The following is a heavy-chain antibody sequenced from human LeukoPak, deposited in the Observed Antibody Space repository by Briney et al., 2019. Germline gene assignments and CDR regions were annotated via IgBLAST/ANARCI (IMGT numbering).Heavy chain of an antibody. Sequence: SETLSLTCTVSGGSITNNFYYWGWIRQPPGKGLEWIGSFYNSGRTYYNPSLKSRVTITADLSTNQFALTVRSVTAADAAVYYCARRLLESGRRTAMVLEFDHWGHGTQVTVSS. D-gene: IGHD5-18*01. V-gene: IGHV4-39*01. CDR3: ARRLLESGRRTAMVLEFDH. CDR2: FYNSGRT. J-gene: IGHJ4*01. CDR1: GGSITNNFYY.